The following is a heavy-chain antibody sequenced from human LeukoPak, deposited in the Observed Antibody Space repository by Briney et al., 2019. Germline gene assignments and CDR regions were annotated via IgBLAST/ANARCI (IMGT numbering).Heavy chain of an antibody. CDR3: ARPPLVVVMNWFDP. D-gene: IGHD3-22*01. V-gene: IGHV1-18*01. J-gene: IGHJ5*02. CDR2: ISAYNGNT. CDR1: GYTFTSYG. Sequence: ASVKVSCKASGYTFTSYGISWVRQAPGQGLEWMGWISAYNGNTNYAQKLQGRVTMTTDTSTSTAYMELRSLRSDDTAVYYCARPPLVVVMNWFDPWGQGTLVTVSS.